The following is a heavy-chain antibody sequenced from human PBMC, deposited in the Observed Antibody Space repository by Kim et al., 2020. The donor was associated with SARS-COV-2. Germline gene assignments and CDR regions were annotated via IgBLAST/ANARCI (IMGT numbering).Heavy chain of an antibody. V-gene: IGHV4-34*01. D-gene: IGHD3-16*01. Sequence: SETLSLTCAVYGGSFSGYYWSWIRQPPGKGLEWIGEINHSGSTNYNPSLKSRVTISVDTSKNQFSLKLSSVTAADTAVYYCARTLNTRVGSSPYVWGSRPPFDIWGQGTMVTVSS. CDR1: GGSFSGYY. J-gene: IGHJ3*02. CDR3: ARTLNTRVGSSPYVWGSRPPFDI. CDR2: INHSGST.